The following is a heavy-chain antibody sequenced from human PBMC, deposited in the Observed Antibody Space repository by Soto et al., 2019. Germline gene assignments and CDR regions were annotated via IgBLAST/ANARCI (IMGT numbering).Heavy chain of an antibody. Sequence: RWSLRLSCISSGFTFRTYTMNWFRQAPGKGLEWVSGIRGFSPYTFYAESVKGRFTISRDNAKNSLDLQMDSLRAEDTAVYYCARDRGYDAHDYYYNAMDVWGQGTTVTVSS. V-gene: IGHV3-21*01. CDR1: GFTFRTYT. J-gene: IGHJ6*02. CDR2: IRGFSPYT. D-gene: IGHD3-10*01. CDR3: ARDRGYDAHDYYYNAMDV.